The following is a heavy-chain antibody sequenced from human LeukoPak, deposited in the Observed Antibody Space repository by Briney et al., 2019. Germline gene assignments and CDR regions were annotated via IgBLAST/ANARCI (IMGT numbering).Heavy chain of an antibody. V-gene: IGHV4-39*01. J-gene: IGHJ4*02. CDR2: IYYSGST. CDR1: GGSISGSTYY. CDR3: RLQLNYDY. D-gene: IGHD5-12*01. Sequence: SETLSLTCTVSGGSISGSTYYWGWIRQTPGKGLEWIATIYYSGSTYYSPSLKSRVTISVDTSKSRFSLKLSSVTAADTAVYYCRLQLNYDYWGQGTLVTVSS.